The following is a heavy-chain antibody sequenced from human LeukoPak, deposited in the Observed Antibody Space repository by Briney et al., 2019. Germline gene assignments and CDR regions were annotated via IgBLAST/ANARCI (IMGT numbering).Heavy chain of an antibody. CDR1: GFTFSSYW. D-gene: IGHD5-18*01. CDR2: INTDGSGI. CDR3: ARLESSGYSYGWYYYYYYMDV. Sequence: GGSLRLSCAASGFTFSSYWMHWVRQAPGKGLVWVSRINTDGSGISYADSVKGRFTISRDNAKNSLYLQMNSLRAEDTAVYYCARLESSGYSYGWYYYYYYMDVWGKGTTVTISS. J-gene: IGHJ6*03. V-gene: IGHV3-74*01.